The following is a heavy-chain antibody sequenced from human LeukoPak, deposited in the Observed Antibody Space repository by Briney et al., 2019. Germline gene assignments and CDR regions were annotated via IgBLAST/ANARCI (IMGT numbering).Heavy chain of an antibody. CDR1: GGSISSSSYY. D-gene: IGHD4-11*01. Sequence: SETLSPTCTVSGGSISSSSYYWGWIRQPPGTGLEWIGSIYYSGSTYYNPSLKSRVTISVDTSKNQSSLKLSSVTAADTAVYYCARDNAGIMTTVTKFDYWGQGTLVTVSS. V-gene: IGHV4-39*07. CDR3: ARDNAGIMTTVTKFDY. CDR2: IYYSGST. J-gene: IGHJ4*02.